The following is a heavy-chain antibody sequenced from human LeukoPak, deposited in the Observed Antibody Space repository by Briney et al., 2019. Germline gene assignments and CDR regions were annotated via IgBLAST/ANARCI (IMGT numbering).Heavy chain of an antibody. Sequence: SETLSLTCTVSGGSISSYYWSWIRQPPGKGLEWIGTIFYDGSTYYNPSLKSRVTISVDTSKNQFSLKVSSVTAADTAVYYCARRLLDAFDIWGQGTMVTVSS. CDR1: GGSISSYY. V-gene: IGHV4-59*04. CDR2: IFYDGST. J-gene: IGHJ3*02. CDR3: ARRLLDAFDI. D-gene: IGHD1-1*01.